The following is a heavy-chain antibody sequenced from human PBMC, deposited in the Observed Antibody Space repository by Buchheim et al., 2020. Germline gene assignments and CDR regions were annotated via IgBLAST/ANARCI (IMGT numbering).Heavy chain of an antibody. Sequence: QVQLQESGPGLVKPSGTLSLTCAVSGGSISSSNWWSWVRQPPGKGLEWIGEIYHSGSTNYNPSLKSRVTISVDKSTNQFSLKLSSVTAADTAVYYCARGEASETYYYGSGSYLYYFDYWGQGTL. D-gene: IGHD3-10*01. CDR1: GGSISSSNW. J-gene: IGHJ4*02. V-gene: IGHV4-4*02. CDR2: IYHSGST. CDR3: ARGEASETYYYGSGSYLYYFDY.